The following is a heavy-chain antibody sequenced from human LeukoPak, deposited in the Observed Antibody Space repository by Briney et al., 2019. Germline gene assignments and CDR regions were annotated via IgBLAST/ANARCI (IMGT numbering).Heavy chain of an antibody. Sequence: SETLSLTCTVSGGSISSYYWSWIRQPAGKGLEWIGRIYTSGITNYNPSLQSRVTMSVDTSKNQFSLKLNSVTAADTAVYYCARDRGKYSSGYIDYWGQGTLVTVSS. J-gene: IGHJ4*02. CDR1: GGSISSYY. V-gene: IGHV4-4*07. CDR3: ARDRGKYSSGYIDY. D-gene: IGHD6-19*01. CDR2: IYTSGIT.